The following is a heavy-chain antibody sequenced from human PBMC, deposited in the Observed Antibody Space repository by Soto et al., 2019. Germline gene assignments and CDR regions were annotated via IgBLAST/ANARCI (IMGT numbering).Heavy chain of an antibody. CDR3: ARHRRFMVRGPPRSAFDI. V-gene: IGHV5-51*01. J-gene: IGHJ3*02. CDR1: GYSFTSYW. D-gene: IGHD3-10*01. Sequence: GESLKISCKGSGYSFTSYWIGWVRQMPGKGLEWMGIIYPGDSDTRYSPSFQGQVTISADKSISTAYLQWSSLKASDTAMYYCARHRRFMVRGPPRSAFDIWGQGTMVTVSS. CDR2: IYPGDSDT.